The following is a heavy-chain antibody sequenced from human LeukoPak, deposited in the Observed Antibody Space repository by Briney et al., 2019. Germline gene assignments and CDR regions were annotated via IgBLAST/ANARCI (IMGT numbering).Heavy chain of an antibody. CDR1: GGSFSGYY. J-gene: IGHJ4*02. CDR3: ARGRSGSYDY. V-gene: IGHV4-34*01. D-gene: IGHD3-10*01. CDR2: INHSGST. Sequence: PSETLSLTCAVYGGSFSGYYWSWIRQPPGKGLEWMGEINHSGSTNYNPSLKSRVTISVDTSKNQFSLKLSSVTAADTAVYYCARGRSGSYDYWGQGTLVTVSS.